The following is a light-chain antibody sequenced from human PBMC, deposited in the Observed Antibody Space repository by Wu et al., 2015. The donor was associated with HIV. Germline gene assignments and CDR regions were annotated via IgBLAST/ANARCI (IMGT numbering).Light chain of an antibody. CDR2: GTS. CDR1: QSVCTSC. J-gene: IGKJ2*03. CDR3: QQYGGSPQYS. Sequence: EIVLTQSPGTLSLSPGERATLSCRASQSVCTSCLAWYQQKPGQAPRLLIHGTSSRATGIPDRFSGSGSGTDFTLTISRLEPEDFAVYYCQQYGGSPQYSFGQGTKLEIK. V-gene: IGKV3-20*01.